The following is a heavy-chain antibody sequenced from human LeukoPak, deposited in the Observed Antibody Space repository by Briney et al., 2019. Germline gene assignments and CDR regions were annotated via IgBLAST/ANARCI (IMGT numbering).Heavy chain of an antibody. CDR1: GYTFTSYG. CDR3: AKAPSGTNWNYALRY. D-gene: IGHD1-7*01. V-gene: IGHV1-18*01. Sequence: ASVKVSCKASGYTFTSYGISWVRQAPGQGLEWMGWISAYNGNTNYAQKLQGRVTMTTDTSTSTAYMELRSLRSDDTAVYYCAKAPSGTNWNYALRYWGQGTLVTVSS. J-gene: IGHJ4*02. CDR2: ISAYNGNT.